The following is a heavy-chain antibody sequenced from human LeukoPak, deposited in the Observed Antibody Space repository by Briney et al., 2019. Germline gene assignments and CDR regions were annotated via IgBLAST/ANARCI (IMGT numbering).Heavy chain of an antibody. CDR2: MATYNSKK. J-gene: IGHJ5*02. CDR1: GYTFSSYG. Sequence: ASVKVSCKASGYTFSSYGISWVRQAPGQGLEWMGWMATYNSKKKYAEKVQGRVTMNTDTSTTTAYMELRTLRSDDTAVYYCARDMVGLAADGNWFDPWGQGTLVTVSS. D-gene: IGHD6-13*01. CDR3: ARDMVGLAADGNWFDP. V-gene: IGHV1-18*01.